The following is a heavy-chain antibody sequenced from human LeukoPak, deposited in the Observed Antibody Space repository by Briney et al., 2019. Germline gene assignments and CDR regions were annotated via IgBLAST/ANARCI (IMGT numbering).Heavy chain of an antibody. Sequence: GGSLRLSCAASGFTINSYAMSWVRQAPGKGLEWVSAVSGTADNTYYAESVNGRFTISRDNSKNTLYLQMNSLRAEDAGVYYCARNHYDILTGYFYDYWGQGTLVTVSS. V-gene: IGHV3-23*01. J-gene: IGHJ4*02. CDR3: ARNHYDILTGYFYDY. CDR1: GFTINSYA. D-gene: IGHD3-9*01. CDR2: VSGTADNT.